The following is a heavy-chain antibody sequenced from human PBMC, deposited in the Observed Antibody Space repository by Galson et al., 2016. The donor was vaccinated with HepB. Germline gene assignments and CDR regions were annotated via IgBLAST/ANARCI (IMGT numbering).Heavy chain of an antibody. V-gene: IGHV5-51*01. D-gene: IGHD6-13*01. Sequence: QSGAEVKKPGESLRISCKGSGSTFTDYWIGWVRQMPGKGLELMGIVYPGDSDARYSPSFQGQVTISTDKSISTAYLQWSSLKASDTATYYFARRGLVAAGEDKLRVEDCYYGVDVWGQGTTVTVSS. CDR2: VYPGDSDA. J-gene: IGHJ6*02. CDR3: ARRGLVAAGEDKLRVEDCYYGVDV. CDR1: GSTFTDYW.